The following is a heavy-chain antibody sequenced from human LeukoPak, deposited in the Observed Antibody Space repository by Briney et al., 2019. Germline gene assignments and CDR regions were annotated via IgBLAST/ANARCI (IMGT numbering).Heavy chain of an antibody. CDR2: IYYSGST. Sequence: SETLSLTCTVSGGSISSYYWSWIRQPPGKGLEWIGHIYYSGSTNYNPSLKSRVTISVDTSKNQFSLKLSSVTAADTAVYYCARDSYCSGGSCYGRDGMDVWGQGTTVTVSS. J-gene: IGHJ6*02. CDR3: ARDSYCSGGSCYGRDGMDV. D-gene: IGHD2-15*01. CDR1: GGSISSYY. V-gene: IGHV4-59*01.